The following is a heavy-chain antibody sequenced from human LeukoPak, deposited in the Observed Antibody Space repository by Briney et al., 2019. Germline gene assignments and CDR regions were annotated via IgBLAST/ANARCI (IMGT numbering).Heavy chain of an antibody. CDR2: IGSSSSYI. D-gene: IGHD4-17*01. CDR3: ARGLGTVTFDY. CDR1: GFTFSSYN. V-gene: IGHV3-21*01. Sequence: PGGSLTLSCAASGFTFSSYNMNWVRQAPGKGLEWVSSIGSSSSYIYYEDSVKGRFTISRDNAKNSLYLQMNSLRAEDTAVYYCARGLGTVTFDYWGQGTLVTVSS. J-gene: IGHJ4*02.